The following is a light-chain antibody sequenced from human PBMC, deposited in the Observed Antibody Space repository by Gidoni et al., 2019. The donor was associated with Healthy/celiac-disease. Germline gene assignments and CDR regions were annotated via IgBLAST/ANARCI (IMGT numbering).Light chain of an antibody. CDR3: QQRSNWPPT. CDR2: DAS. V-gene: IGKV3-11*01. Sequence: VLTQSPATLFLSPGERATLSCRASQSFSSYLAWYQQTPGQAPRLLIYDASNRATGIPARFSGSGSGTDFTLTISSLEPEDFAVYYCQQRSNWPPTFXQXTRLEIK. CDR1: QSFSSY. J-gene: IGKJ5*01.